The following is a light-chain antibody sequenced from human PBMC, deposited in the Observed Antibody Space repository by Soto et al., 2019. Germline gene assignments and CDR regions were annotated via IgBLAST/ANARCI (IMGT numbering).Light chain of an antibody. CDR3: TSYTSSSTPYV. J-gene: IGLJ1*01. Sequence: QSALTQPASVSGSPGQSITISCTGSSGDVGHYNYVSWYQQHPGKAPKLIIYEVTNRPSGVSNRFSGSKSGNTASLIISGLQAEDEADYYCTSYTSSSTPYVFGTGTKLTVL. CDR2: EVT. CDR1: SGDVGHYNY. V-gene: IGLV2-14*01.